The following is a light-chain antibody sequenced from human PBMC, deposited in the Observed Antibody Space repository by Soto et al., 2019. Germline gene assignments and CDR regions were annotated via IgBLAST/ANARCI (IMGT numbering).Light chain of an antibody. CDR3: QQSYSTPWT. J-gene: IGKJ1*01. Sequence: DIQMAQYHSTLSASVGDRVTITCRASQSISSWLAWYQQKPGKAPKLLIYDASSLESGVPSRFSGSGSGTDFTLTISSLQPEDFATYYCQQSYSTPWTFGQGTKVDIK. V-gene: IGKV1-5*01. CDR1: QSISSW. CDR2: DAS.